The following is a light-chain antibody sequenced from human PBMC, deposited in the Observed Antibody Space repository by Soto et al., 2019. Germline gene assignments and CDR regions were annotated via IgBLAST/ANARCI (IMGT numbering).Light chain of an antibody. Sequence: EIVMTQSPATLSVSPGEGVTLSCRASQSISRNLAWYQQKPGQAPRLLIYGASSRATGIPDRFSGSGSGTDFTLTISRLESEDFAVYFCQQYDSSPRTFGQGTKVDIK. CDR3: QQYDSSPRT. J-gene: IGKJ1*01. CDR2: GAS. CDR1: QSISRN. V-gene: IGKV3D-15*02.